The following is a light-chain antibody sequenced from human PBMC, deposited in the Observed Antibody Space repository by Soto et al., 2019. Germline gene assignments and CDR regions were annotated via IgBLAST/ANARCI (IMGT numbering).Light chain of an antibody. CDR3: MQSIRWGT. CDR1: QELLHRDGRTY. V-gene: IGKV2D-29*01. Sequence: DGALTQTPLTLSVTPEQPASISCNPSQELLHRDGRTYLYWYLQKPGQPTQLLIYEVSNRFSGVPERFSGSASGTDFTLTISRVEAEDVGVYYCMQSIRWGTFGQGTKVDI. CDR2: EVS. J-gene: IGKJ1*01.